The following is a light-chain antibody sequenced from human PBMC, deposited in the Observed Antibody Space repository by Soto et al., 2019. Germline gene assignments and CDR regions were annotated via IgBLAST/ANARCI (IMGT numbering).Light chain of an antibody. J-gene: IGLJ1*01. CDR2: DIR. CDR1: SSDVGGYKY. V-gene: IGLV2-14*03. Sequence: QSVLTQPASVSGSPGQSITISCTGTSSDVGGYKYVSWYQQHPGKAPKLMIYDIRNRPSGVSNRFSGSKSGNTASLTISGLQAEDEADYYCSSYTSSSTRVFGTGTKVTDL. CDR3: SSYTSSSTRV.